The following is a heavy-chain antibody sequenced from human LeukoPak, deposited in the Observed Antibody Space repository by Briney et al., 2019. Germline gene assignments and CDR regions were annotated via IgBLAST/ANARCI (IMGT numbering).Heavy chain of an antibody. CDR1: GGSFSGYY. D-gene: IGHD3-22*01. Sequence: SETLSLTCAVYGGSFSGYYWGWIRQPPGKGLEWIGSIYYSGSTYYNPSLKSRLTISLDTSKNQFSLKLSSVTAADTAVYFCARQPYSDSTTYYYVPSYFDYWGQGTLVTVSS. V-gene: IGHV4-39*01. CDR2: IYYSGST. CDR3: ARQPYSDSTTYYYVPSYFDY. J-gene: IGHJ4*02.